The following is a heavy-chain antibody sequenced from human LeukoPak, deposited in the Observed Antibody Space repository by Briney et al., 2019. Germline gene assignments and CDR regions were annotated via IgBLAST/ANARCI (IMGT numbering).Heavy chain of an antibody. Sequence: PGGSLTPSWVASGFSLSSYCMSWVRPAPGKGLEWVSGIFGSAGSSYYANSVKGRFTISRDNSKNRLYLQMNSLRAEDTAVYYCAKDLELPYYYGSGRDAFDIWGQGTMVTVSS. V-gene: IGHV3-23*01. CDR3: AKDLELPYYYGSGRDAFDI. J-gene: IGHJ3*02. CDR2: IFGSAGSS. CDR1: GFSLSSYC. D-gene: IGHD3-10*01.